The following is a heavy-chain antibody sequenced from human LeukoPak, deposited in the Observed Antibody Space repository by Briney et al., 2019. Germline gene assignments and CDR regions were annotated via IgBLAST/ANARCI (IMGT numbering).Heavy chain of an antibody. V-gene: IGHV1-2*02. J-gene: IGHJ4*02. CDR1: GYTFTGYY. CDR2: INPNSGGT. D-gene: IGHD5-18*01. Sequence: ASVKVSCKASGYTFTGYYMHWVRQAPGQGLEWMGWINPNSGGTNYAQKFQGRVTMTRDTSIGTAYMELSRLRSDDTAVYYCARDVAGTGYSYGYPPLDYWGQGTLVTVSS. CDR3: ARDVAGTGYSYGYPPLDY.